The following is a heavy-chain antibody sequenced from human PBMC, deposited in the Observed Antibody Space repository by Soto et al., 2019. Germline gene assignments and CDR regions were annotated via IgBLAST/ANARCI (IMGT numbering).Heavy chain of an antibody. Sequence: WESLTISRKGGGYNLARYWLARERQMPGKGPELMGIIYPGDSDTRYRPSFQGQVTISADKSTCSAYLQWSSLRASDTAMYYCARGGVSTRTFDYWGQGTPVTVSS. CDR3: ARGGVSTRTFDY. V-gene: IGHV5-51*01. CDR2: IYPGDSDT. J-gene: IGHJ4*02. D-gene: IGHD3-3*01. CDR1: GYNLARYW.